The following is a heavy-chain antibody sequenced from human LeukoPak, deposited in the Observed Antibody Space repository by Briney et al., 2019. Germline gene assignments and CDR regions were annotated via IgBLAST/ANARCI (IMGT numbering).Heavy chain of an antibody. CDR1: EISASNYW. CDR2: IKQDGSQE. D-gene: IGHD6-13*01. CDR3: VREWAGGLAAAGTRIEGSY. J-gene: IGHJ4*02. V-gene: IGHV3-7*01. Sequence: PGGSLRLSCVVSEISASNYWMSWVRQAPGKGLEWVANIKQDGSQENCVDSVKGRFTISRDNAKNSVYLQMNGLLVEDTAVYYCVREWAGGLAAAGTRIEGSYWGQGTQVIVSS.